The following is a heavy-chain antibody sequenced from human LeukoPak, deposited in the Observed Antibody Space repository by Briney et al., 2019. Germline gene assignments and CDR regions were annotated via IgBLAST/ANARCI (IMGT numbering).Heavy chain of an antibody. J-gene: IGHJ4*02. Sequence: ASVKVSCKTSGYTFTNSGISWVRQAPGQGLEWMGCITTHNGKTNYAETLQGRVTMTTDAFTNTAYMDLRSLRSDDTAVYFCVREGSTIYDFDHWGQGTLVTVSS. CDR3: VREGSTIYDFDH. CDR1: GYTFTNSG. D-gene: IGHD3-3*01. V-gene: IGHV1-18*01. CDR2: ITTHNGKT.